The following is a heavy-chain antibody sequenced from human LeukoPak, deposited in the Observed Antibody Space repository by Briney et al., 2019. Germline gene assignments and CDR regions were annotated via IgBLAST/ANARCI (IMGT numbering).Heavy chain of an antibody. CDR2: ISGTGGAT. D-gene: IGHD2-21*01. V-gene: IGHV3-23*01. CDR1: GFSFGNYA. Sequence: GGSLRLSCVASGFSFGNYAMSWVRQAPGKGLQWVSQISGTGGATWYAGFARDRFTISRDNSKKTLYLRMSGLRVEDTAMYYCVKDPRDTYGTNWFVSWGQGTLLIVSS. J-gene: IGHJ5*01. CDR3: VKDPRDTYGTNWFVS.